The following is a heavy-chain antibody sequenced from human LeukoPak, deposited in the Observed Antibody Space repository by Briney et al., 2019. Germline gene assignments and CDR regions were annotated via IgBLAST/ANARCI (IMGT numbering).Heavy chain of an antibody. D-gene: IGHD3-16*01. CDR2: INQDGSEK. Sequence: GGSLRLSCAASGFTFSSYWMSWVRQPPGKGLEWVANINQDGSEKYYVDSVKGRFTISRDNAKNSLYLQMNSLRAEDAAVYYCARGMSTGEYWGQGTLVTVSS. J-gene: IGHJ4*02. CDR3: ARGMSTGEY. CDR1: GFTFSSYW. V-gene: IGHV3-7*04.